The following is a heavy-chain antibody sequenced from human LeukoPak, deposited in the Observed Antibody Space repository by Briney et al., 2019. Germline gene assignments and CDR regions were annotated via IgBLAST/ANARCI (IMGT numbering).Heavy chain of an antibody. CDR3: ARGDYSYYFDC. V-gene: IGHV1-69*04. D-gene: IGHD3-10*01. J-gene: IGHJ4*02. Sequence: EASVKVSCKASGGTFSSYAISWVRQAPGQGLEWMGRIIPILGIANYAQKFQGRVTITADKSTSTAYMELSSLRSEDTAVYYCARGDYSYYFDCWGQGTLVTVSS. CDR1: GGTFSSYA. CDR2: IIPILGIA.